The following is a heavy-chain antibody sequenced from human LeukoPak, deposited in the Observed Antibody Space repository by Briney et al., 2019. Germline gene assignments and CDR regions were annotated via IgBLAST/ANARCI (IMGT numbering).Heavy chain of an antibody. Sequence: SVKVSCKASGGTFSSYAISWVRQAPGQGLEWMGRIIPIFGIANYAQKFQCRVTITADKSTSTAYMELSSLRSEDTAVYYCAREGSMGLTGTYHFDYWGQGTLVTVSS. CDR1: GGTFSSYA. CDR2: IIPIFGIA. V-gene: IGHV1-69*04. CDR3: AREGSMGLTGTYHFDY. D-gene: IGHD1-7*01. J-gene: IGHJ4*02.